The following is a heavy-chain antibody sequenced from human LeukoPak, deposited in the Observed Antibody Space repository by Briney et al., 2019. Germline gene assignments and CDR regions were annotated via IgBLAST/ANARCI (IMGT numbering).Heavy chain of an antibody. CDR1: GFTFSGCW. D-gene: IGHD5-18*01. CDR3: ARDRALGYGRDY. V-gene: IGHV3-7*01. J-gene: IGHJ4*02. Sequence: RGSLRLSCAASGFTFSGCWMTWVRQAPGKGLEWVASIKQDGSEKYYVDSLKGRFTISRDNAKNSLYLQMNSLRAEDTAVYYCARDRALGYGRDYWGQGTLVTVSS. CDR2: IKQDGSEK.